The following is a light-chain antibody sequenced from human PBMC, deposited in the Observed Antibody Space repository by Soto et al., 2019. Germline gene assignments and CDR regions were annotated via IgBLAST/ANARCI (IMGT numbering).Light chain of an antibody. V-gene: IGKV3-15*01. CDR2: GAS. Sequence: EILMTQSPATLSVSPGERATLSCRASQSVSSNLAWYQQKPGQAPRLLIYGASTRATGFPARFSGSGSGTAFTLTISSLQSEDFAVYYCQQYNNWPYTFGQGTRLEIK. CDR1: QSVSSN. CDR3: QQYNNWPYT. J-gene: IGKJ5*01.